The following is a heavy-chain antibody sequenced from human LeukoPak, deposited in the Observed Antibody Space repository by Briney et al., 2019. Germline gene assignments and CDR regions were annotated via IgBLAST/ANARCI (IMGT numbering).Heavy chain of an antibody. J-gene: IGHJ4*02. D-gene: IGHD6-13*01. Sequence: SEPLSLTCAVSGGSISSYYWSWIRQPPGKGLEGIGYIYYSGTTNYNPSLKSRVTISVDTSKNQFSLKLSSVTAADTAVYYCARGVYIAAAQYGYWGQGTLVTVSS. CDR1: GGSISSYY. CDR3: ARGVYIAAAQYGY. V-gene: IGHV4-59*01. CDR2: IYYSGTT.